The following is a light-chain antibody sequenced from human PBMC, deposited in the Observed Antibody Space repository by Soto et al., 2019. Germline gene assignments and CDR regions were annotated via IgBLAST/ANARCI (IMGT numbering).Light chain of an antibody. J-gene: IGKJ4*01. CDR2: DAS. CDR3: QQRSNWHPP. CDR1: QGVSSY. Sequence: EIVLTQSPATLSLSPGERATLSCRASQGVSSYLAWYQQKPGQAPRLLIYDASNGATGIPARFSGSGPGTDFTLTISSLEPEDFAVYYCQQRSNWHPPFGGGTKVEIK. V-gene: IGKV3D-11*01.